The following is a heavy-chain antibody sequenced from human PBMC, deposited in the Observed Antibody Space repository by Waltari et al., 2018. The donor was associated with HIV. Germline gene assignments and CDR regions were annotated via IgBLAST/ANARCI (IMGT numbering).Heavy chain of an antibody. CDR1: GYTLTELS. D-gene: IGHD2-2*01. V-gene: IGHV1-24*01. CDR2: FDPKDAET. J-gene: IGHJ4*02. CDR3: ATAQICSTSSCYDY. Sequence: QVQLVQSGAEVKKPGASVKVSCKVSGYTLTELSMHWVRQAPGKGLEWMGGFDPKDAETSNAQKCQSRVTMTEDTSTDTAYMELSSLRSEDTALYYCATAQICSTSSCYDYCGQGTLVTVSS.